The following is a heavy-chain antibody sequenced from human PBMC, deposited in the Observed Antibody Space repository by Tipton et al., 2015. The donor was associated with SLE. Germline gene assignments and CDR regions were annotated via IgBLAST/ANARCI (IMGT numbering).Heavy chain of an antibody. J-gene: IGHJ3*02. CDR1: GASISSGNYY. V-gene: IGHV4-31*03. CDR3: ASVISLVRGGFGAFDI. D-gene: IGHD3-10*01. Sequence: TLSLTCTVSGASISSGNYYWTWIRQHPGKGLEWIGYIYNSGITNYNPSLKSRVTISADTSKNQFSLKLSSVTAADTAVYYCASVISLVRGGFGAFDIWGQGTMVTVSS. CDR2: IYNSGIT.